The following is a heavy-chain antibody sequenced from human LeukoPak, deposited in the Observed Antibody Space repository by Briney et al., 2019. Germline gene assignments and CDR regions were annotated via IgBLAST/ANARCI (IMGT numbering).Heavy chain of an antibody. D-gene: IGHD3-16*01. J-gene: IGHJ4*02. V-gene: IGHV3-30-3*01. CDR3: ARDGGEYYFDY. CDR2: ISYDGSHK. Sequence: GGSQRLSCAASGFTFSSYAMHWVRHTPGKGLEWVAVISYDGSHKYYADSVKGRFTISRDNSKNTLYLQMNSLRAENTAVYFCARDGGEYYFDYWGQGTLVTVSS. CDR1: GFTFSSYA.